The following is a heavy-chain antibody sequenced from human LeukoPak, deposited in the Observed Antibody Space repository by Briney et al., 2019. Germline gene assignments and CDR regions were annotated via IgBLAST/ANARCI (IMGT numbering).Heavy chain of an antibody. CDR2: IYYSGST. CDR3: ARSRGVAIWFDP. D-gene: IGHD2-15*01. J-gene: IGHJ5*02. CDR1: GGSISSGSNY. Sequence: SETLSLTCTVSGGSISSGSNYWGWIRQPPGKGLEWIGSIYYSGSTYYNPSLKSRVTISVDTSKNQFSLKLSSVTAADTAVYYCARSRGVAIWFDPWGQGTLVTVSS. V-gene: IGHV4-39*01.